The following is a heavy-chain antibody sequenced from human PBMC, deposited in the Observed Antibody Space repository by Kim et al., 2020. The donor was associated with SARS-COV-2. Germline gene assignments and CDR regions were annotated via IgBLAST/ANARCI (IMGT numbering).Heavy chain of an antibody. J-gene: IGHJ6*01. D-gene: IGHD3-10*01. CDR1: GFTYSDCY. V-gene: IGHV3-11*01. CDR3: VRGRTYSGSAVYYG. CDR2: INRCGGTI. Sequence: GGSLRLSCAGSGFTYSDCYLTWIRQAPGKGKEWVANINRCGGTIYYEDSVEGRFTISRENANNSLYLQMNSLRAEDTAVYYCVRGRTYSGSAVYYG.